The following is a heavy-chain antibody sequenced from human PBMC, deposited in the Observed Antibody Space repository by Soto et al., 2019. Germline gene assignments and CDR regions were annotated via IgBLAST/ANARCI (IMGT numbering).Heavy chain of an antibody. V-gene: IGHV3-9*01. D-gene: IGHD2-15*01. CDR3: PKALYAGYSYYFDS. CDR2: ISWNSGAK. Sequence: EVQLVESGGDWVQPGRSLRLSCAGSGFAFGDSAMHWDRQAPGKGLEWVAGISWNSGAKGYADSVKGRFTISRDNAKKSLYLQMNTLRPEDTALYYCPKALYAGYSYYFDSWGQGTLVTVSS. J-gene: IGHJ4*02. CDR1: GFAFGDSA.